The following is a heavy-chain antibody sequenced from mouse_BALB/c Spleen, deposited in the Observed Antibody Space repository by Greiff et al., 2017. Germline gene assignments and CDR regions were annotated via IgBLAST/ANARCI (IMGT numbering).Heavy chain of an antibody. J-gene: IGHJ4*01. CDR2: IYPGDGDT. CDR1: GYAFSSYW. CDR3: ARDGYYGYAMDY. V-gene: IGHV1-80*01. Sequence: QVQLKQSGAELVRPGSSVKISCKASGYAFSSYWMNWVKQRPGQGLEWIGQIYPGDGDTNYNGKFKGKATLTADKSSSTAYMQLSSLTSEDSAVYFCARDGYYGYAMDYWGQGTSVTVSS. D-gene: IGHD2-3*01.